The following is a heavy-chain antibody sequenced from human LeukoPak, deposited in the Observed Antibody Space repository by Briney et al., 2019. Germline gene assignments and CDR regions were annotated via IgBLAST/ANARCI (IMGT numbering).Heavy chain of an antibody. Sequence: PGGSLRLSCAASGFTFASYAMIRVRQAPGKGLEWVSGISGSGGSTYYADSVKGRFTISRDNSKNTLYLQMNSLRAEDTAVYYCAKIHSSGYYSLVYGLDVWGQGTTVTVS. J-gene: IGHJ6*02. CDR1: GFTFASYA. CDR3: AKIHSSGYYSLVYGLDV. V-gene: IGHV3-23*01. CDR2: ISGSGGST. D-gene: IGHD3-22*01.